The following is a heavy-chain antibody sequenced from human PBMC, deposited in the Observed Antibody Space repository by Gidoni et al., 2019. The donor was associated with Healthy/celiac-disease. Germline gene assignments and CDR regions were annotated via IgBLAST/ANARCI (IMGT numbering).Heavy chain of an antibody. J-gene: IGHJ6*02. Sequence: QVQLQESGPGLVKLSETLSLTCTVAGGSTSSSYWSWTRQPPGKGLEWIGYIFYSGSTNCNPSLKSRVTISVDTSKNQFSLKLSSVTAADTAVYYCARMAGPVTTYYCYYGMDVWGQGTTVTVSS. CDR3: ARMAGPVTTYYCYYGMDV. V-gene: IGHV4-59*01. CDR1: GGSTSSSY. D-gene: IGHD4-17*01. CDR2: IFYSGST.